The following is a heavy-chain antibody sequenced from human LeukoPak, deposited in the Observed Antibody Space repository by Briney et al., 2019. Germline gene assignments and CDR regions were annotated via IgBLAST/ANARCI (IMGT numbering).Heavy chain of an antibody. J-gene: IGHJ6*03. Sequence: GGSLRLSCAASRFTFDDYAMHWVRQAPGKGLEWVSLISWDGGSTYYADSVKGRFTISRDNSKNSLYLQMNSLRAEDTAVYYCARGTSIFGVVTFYYYYYMDVWGKGTTVTVSS. V-gene: IGHV3-43D*03. CDR2: ISWDGGST. CDR1: RFTFDDYA. D-gene: IGHD3-3*01. CDR3: ARGTSIFGVVTFYYYYYMDV.